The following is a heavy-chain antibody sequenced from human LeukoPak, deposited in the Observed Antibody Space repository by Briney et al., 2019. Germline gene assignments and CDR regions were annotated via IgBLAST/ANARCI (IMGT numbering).Heavy chain of an antibody. CDR1: GFTFSSYA. V-gene: IGHV3-23*01. CDR2: ISGSGGST. D-gene: IGHD6-19*01. CDR3: AKVDGPVAGTLTLDY. Sequence: GGALRLSCAASGFTFSSYAMSWVRQAQGKGLEWVSDISGSGGSTYYADSVKGRFTISRDNSKNTLYLQMNSLRAEDTAVYYCAKVDGPVAGTLTLDYWGQGTLVTVSS. J-gene: IGHJ4*02.